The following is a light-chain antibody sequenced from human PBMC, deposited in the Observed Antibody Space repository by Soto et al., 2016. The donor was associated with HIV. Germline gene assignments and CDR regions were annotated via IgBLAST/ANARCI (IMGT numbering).Light chain of an antibody. V-gene: IGKV1-5*03. Sequence: DIQMTQSPSTLSASVGDRVTITCRASQTVNTWLAWYQQKPGKAPKLLIYKASTLETGVPSRFSGSGSGTEFTLTISSLQPGDFASYCCQQYYSSSWTFGQGTKVEIK. CDR3: QQYYSSSWT. J-gene: IGKJ1*01. CDR2: KAS. CDR1: QTVNTW.